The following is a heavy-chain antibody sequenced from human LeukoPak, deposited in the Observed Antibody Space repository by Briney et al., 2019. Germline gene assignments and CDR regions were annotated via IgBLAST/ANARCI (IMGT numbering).Heavy chain of an antibody. Sequence: GGSLRLSCAASGFTFSSYGMHWVRQAPGKGLEWVAVISYDGSNKYYADSVKGRFTISRDNSKNTLYLQMNSLRAEDTAVYYCARAHSSGAPFDYWGQGTLVTVSS. CDR1: GFTFSSYG. CDR3: ARAHSSGAPFDY. V-gene: IGHV3-30*03. D-gene: IGHD6-19*01. CDR2: ISYDGSNK. J-gene: IGHJ4*02.